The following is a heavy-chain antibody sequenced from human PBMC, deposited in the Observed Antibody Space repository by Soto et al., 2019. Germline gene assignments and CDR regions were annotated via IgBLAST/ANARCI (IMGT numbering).Heavy chain of an antibody. CDR1: GFTFSSFW. Sequence: EVQLVESGGGLVQPGGSLRLSCAVSGFTFSSFWMHWVRQAPCEGLVWVSRINTDGSSTSYADSAKGRFTISRDKAKNTLYLQMNSLRIEDTAMYCCAKSGVDTFGLSYWGQGTLVTVSS. J-gene: IGHJ4*02. V-gene: IGHV3-74*01. CDR3: AKSGVDTFGLSY. D-gene: IGHD5-18*01. CDR2: INTDGSST.